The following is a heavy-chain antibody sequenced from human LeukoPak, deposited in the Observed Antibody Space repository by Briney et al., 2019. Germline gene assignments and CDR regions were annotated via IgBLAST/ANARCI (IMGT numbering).Heavy chain of an antibody. CDR3: ARSRDSTGYRLDY. V-gene: IGHV2-5*02. CDR1: GFSLSTRGVG. D-gene: IGHD3-22*01. Sequence: SGPTLVKPTQTLTLTCTCSGFSLSTRGVGVGWIRRASRKALESLALVYWDDNKRYRPSLKSRLTITKDTSKNQVVLRMTNMDPVDTATYYCARSRDSTGYRLDYWGQGTLVTVSS. J-gene: IGHJ4*02. CDR2: VYWDDNK.